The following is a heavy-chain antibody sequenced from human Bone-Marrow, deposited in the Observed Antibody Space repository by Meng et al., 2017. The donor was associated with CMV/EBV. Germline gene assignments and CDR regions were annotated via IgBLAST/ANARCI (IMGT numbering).Heavy chain of an antibody. CDR3: ARVGLDFWSGYYSYYYGMDV. V-gene: IGHV4-39*01. CDR1: GGSISGSSYY. CDR2: IYYSGST. J-gene: IGHJ6*02. D-gene: IGHD3-3*01. Sequence: SETLSLTCTVSGGSISGSSYYWGWIRQPPGKGLEWIGSIYYSGSTYYNPSLKSRVTISVDTSKNQFSLKLSSVTAADTAVYYCARVGLDFWSGYYSYYYGMDVWGQGTTVTVSS.